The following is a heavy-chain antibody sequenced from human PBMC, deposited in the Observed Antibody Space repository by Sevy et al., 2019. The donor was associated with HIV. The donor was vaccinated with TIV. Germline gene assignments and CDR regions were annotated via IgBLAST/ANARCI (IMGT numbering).Heavy chain of an antibody. CDR3: ARELSSGWSTGVYYYGMDV. Sequence: GGSLRLSCAASGFTFSSYAMHWVRHAPGKGLEWVAVISYDGSNKYYADSVKGRFTISRDNSKNTLYLQMNSLRAEDTAVYYCARELSSGWSTGVYYYGMDVWGQGTTVTVSS. CDR1: GFTFSSYA. CDR2: ISYDGSNK. V-gene: IGHV3-30-3*01. J-gene: IGHJ6*02. D-gene: IGHD6-19*01.